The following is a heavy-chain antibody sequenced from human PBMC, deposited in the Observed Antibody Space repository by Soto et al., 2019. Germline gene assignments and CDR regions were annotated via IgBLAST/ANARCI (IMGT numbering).Heavy chain of an antibody. V-gene: IGHV4-34*01. CDR1: GGSFSCYD. CDR3: ARGVVKRSRGVIWTKGWFDP. Sequence: SETLSLTCAVYGGSFSCYDWSWIRQPPGKGLEWIGEINHSGSTNYNPSLKSRVTISVDTSKNQFSLKLSSVTAADTAVYYCARGVVKRSRGVIWTKGWFDPWGQGTLVTVSS. D-gene: IGHD3-10*01. J-gene: IGHJ5*02. CDR2: INHSGST.